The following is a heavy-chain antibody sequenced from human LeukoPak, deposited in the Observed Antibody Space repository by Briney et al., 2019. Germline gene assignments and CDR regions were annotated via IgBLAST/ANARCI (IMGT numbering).Heavy chain of an antibody. CDR3: ARGRAPREDFFDY. J-gene: IGHJ4*02. CDR2: ITGRNFIE. Sequence: GGSLRLSCAASGFTFDDYAMNWVRQAPGKGLGWVSGITGRNFIEYYADSVKGRFTISRDNSKSTLYLQMNSLRAADAAVYYCARGRAPREDFFDYWGQGILVIVSS. V-gene: IGHV3-23*01. CDR1: GFTFDDYA. D-gene: IGHD5-24*01.